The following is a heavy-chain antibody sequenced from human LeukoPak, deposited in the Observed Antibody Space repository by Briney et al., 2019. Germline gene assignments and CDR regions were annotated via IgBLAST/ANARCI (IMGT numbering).Heavy chain of an antibody. CDR2: IKQDGSDK. J-gene: IGHJ4*02. CDR1: GLTISSYW. V-gene: IGHV3-7*01. D-gene: IGHD6-13*01. Sequence: PGGSLRLSCAASGLTISSYWMSWVRQAPGKGLEWVAKIKQDGSDKYYVDSVKGRFTISRDNAKNSLYLEMNSLRADDTALYYCARQYSSSWYALGYLDYWGQRTLVTVSS. CDR3: ARQYSSSWYALGYLDY.